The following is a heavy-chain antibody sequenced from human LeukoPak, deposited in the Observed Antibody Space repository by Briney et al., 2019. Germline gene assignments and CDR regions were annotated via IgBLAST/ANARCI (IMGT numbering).Heavy chain of an antibody. CDR1: GYTFTGYY. J-gene: IGHJ6*02. CDR2: INPNSGGT. Sequence: ASVKVSCKASGYTFTGYYMHWVRQAPGQGLEWMGWINPNSGGTNYAQKFQGRVTMTRDTSISTAYMELSRLRSDDTAVYYCARVKSRILEWLSLQHYYGMDVWGQGTTVTVSS. V-gene: IGHV1-2*02. D-gene: IGHD3-3*01. CDR3: ARVKSRILEWLSLQHYYGMDV.